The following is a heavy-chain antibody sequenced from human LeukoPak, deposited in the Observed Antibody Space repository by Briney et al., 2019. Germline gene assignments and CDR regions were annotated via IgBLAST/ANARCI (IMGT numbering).Heavy chain of an antibody. D-gene: IGHD1-14*01. J-gene: IGHJ4*02. CDR1: GYTFTSYD. CDR2: MNPNSGNT. CDR3: ARSSSLNRHQIGY. V-gene: IGHV1-8*03. Sequence: ASVKVSCKASGYTFTSYDINWVRQATGQGLEWMGWMNPNSGNTGYAQKFQGRVTITRNTSMSTAYMELSSLRSEDTAVYYCARSSSLNRHQIGYWGQGTLVTVSS.